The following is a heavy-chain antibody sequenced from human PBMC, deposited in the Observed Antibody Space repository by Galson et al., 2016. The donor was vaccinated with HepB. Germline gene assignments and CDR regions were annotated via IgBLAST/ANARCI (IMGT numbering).Heavy chain of an antibody. D-gene: IGHD3/OR15-3a*01. CDR1: GFTVSTNY. J-gene: IGHJ6*02. CDR3: AAWTESRPYYYNMDV. Sequence: LRLSCAASGFTVSTNYMSWVRQAPGKGLEWIAYIYYSGSTNQNPSLKSRVTISVDTSENQLSLKLSSVTAADTAVYYCAAWTESRPYYYNMDVWGQGALVTVSS. CDR2: IYYSGST. V-gene: IGHV4-59*02.